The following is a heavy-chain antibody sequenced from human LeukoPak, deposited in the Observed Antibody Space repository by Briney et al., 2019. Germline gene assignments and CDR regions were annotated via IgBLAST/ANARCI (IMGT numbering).Heavy chain of an antibody. CDR1: GFTFSDYG. D-gene: IGHD3-9*01. Sequence: GRSLRLSCAASGFTFSDYGMNWVRQAPGKGLEWVSSISGSSSYIYYADSVKGRFTIYRDSAKNSLYLQMNSLRAEDTAVYYCARDFGPNILTGYFFDYWGQGTLVTVSS. CDR2: ISGSSSYI. CDR3: ARDFGPNILTGYFFDY. V-gene: IGHV3-21*01. J-gene: IGHJ4*02.